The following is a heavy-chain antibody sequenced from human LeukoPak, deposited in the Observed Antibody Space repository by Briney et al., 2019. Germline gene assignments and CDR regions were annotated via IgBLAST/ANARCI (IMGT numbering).Heavy chain of an antibody. CDR2: ISYDGSNK. CDR3: ASSQQTFDY. J-gene: IGHJ4*02. Sequence: GRSLRLSCAASGFTFSSYAMHWVRQAPGKGLEWVAVISYDGSNKYYADSVKGRFTISRDNSKNTLYLQMNSLRAEDTAVYYCASSQQTFDYWGQGTLVTVSS. V-gene: IGHV3-30*04. D-gene: IGHD1/OR15-1a*01. CDR1: GFTFSSYA.